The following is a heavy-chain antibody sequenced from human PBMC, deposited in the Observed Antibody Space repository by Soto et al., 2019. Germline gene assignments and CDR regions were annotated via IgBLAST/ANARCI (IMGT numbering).Heavy chain of an antibody. J-gene: IGHJ3*02. D-gene: IGHD6-19*01. CDR3: ARGGSRDWQAALDI. V-gene: IGHV4-34*01. Sequence: PSDTIDISSAACCGTFKHYDWHWIRKYNGKGLEWIGKIKHRGSTNYNPSLRSRVSISVAMSKNQFSLRLTSVTAEDTAVYYCARGGSRDWQAALDIWVQGTMVIVSS. CDR2: IKHRGST. CDR1: CGTFKHYD.